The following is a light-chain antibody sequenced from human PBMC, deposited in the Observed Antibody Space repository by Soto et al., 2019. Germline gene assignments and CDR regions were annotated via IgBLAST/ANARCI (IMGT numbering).Light chain of an antibody. CDR1: SSDVGSYNF. CDR2: EVS. Sequence: QSALTQPASVSGSPGQSIIISCTGTSSDVGSYNFVSWYQQHPGKAPKLMIYEVSKRPSGVSNRFSGSKSGNTASLTISGLQPEDEADYYCCSYAVNSGVFGGGTQLTVL. V-gene: IGLV2-23*02. CDR3: CSYAVNSGV. J-gene: IGLJ3*02.